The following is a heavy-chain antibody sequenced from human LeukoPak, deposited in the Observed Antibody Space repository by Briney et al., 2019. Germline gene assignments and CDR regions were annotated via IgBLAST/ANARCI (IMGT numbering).Heavy chain of an antibody. Sequence: ASVKVSCKASGYTFTGYYMHWVRQAPGQGLEWMGWINPNSGGTNYAQKFQGRVTMTRDMVISTAYMELSRLRSDDSAVYYCAIDRSSGYSSSWGQGTLVTVSS. J-gene: IGHJ4*02. CDR2: INPNSGGT. CDR3: AIDRSSGYSSS. V-gene: IGHV1-2*02. D-gene: IGHD6-13*01. CDR1: GYTFTGYY.